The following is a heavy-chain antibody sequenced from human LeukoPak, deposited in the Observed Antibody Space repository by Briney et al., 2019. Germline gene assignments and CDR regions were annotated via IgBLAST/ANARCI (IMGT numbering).Heavy chain of an antibody. J-gene: IGHJ4*02. Sequence: ASVKVSCKVSGYTLTELSMHWVRQAPGKGLEWMGGSDPEDGETIYAQKFQGRVTMTEDTSTDTAYMELSSLRSEDTAVYYCARGTMVRGDSPIDYWGQGTLVTVSS. D-gene: IGHD3-10*01. CDR3: ARGTMVRGDSPIDY. CDR2: SDPEDGET. V-gene: IGHV1-24*01. CDR1: GYTLTELS.